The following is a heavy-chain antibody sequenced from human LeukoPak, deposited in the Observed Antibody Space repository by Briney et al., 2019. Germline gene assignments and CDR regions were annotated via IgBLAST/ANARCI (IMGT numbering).Heavy chain of an antibody. D-gene: IGHD3-22*01. V-gene: IGHV3-74*01. CDR1: GFTFSSYW. CDR2: INSDGRST. J-gene: IGHJ4*02. CDR3: ARHSSGYYHYDY. Sequence: GGSLRLSCAASGFTFSSYWMHWVRQAPGKGLVWVSRINSDGRSTSYADSVKGRFTISRDNSKNTLHLQMNSLRAEDTGVYYCARHSSGYYHYDYWGPGTPVTVAS.